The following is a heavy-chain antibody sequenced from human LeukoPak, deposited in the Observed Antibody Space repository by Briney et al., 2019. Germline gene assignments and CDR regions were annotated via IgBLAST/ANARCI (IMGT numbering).Heavy chain of an antibody. CDR2: ISSSSSTI. D-gene: IGHD6-6*01. J-gene: IGHJ4*02. CDR3: ASLIAARKSSFDY. CDR1: GFTFSSYS. Sequence: PGGSLRLSCAASGFTFSSYSMNWVRQAPGKGLEWLSYISSSSSTIYYADSVKGRFTISRDNAYISLYMQMNRLRAEDTGVYYGASLIAARKSSFDYWGQGTLVTVSS. V-gene: IGHV3-48*04.